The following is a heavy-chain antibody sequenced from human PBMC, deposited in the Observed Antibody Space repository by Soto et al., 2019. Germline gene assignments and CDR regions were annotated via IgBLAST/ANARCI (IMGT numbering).Heavy chain of an antibody. D-gene: IGHD5-12*01. CDR1: GASITTGDHF. CDR2: RYYSGTA. V-gene: IGHV4-30-4*01. J-gene: IGHJ4*02. Sequence: TSETLSLTCTVSGASITTGDHFWSWMRQSPGKGLESIGYRYYSGTAYYSPSLKSRLTISVDTSMNQFSLYLSSVTAADTAIYYCARGRGYGYGVDYWGQGILVTVS. CDR3: ARGRGYGYGVDY.